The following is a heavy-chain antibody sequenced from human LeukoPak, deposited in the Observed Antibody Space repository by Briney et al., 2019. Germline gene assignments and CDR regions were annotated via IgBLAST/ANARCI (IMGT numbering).Heavy chain of an antibody. CDR2: INACNGNT. Sequence: ASVKVSCKGSGYTCTSYAMHWGRQAPGQGLEWMGWINACNGNTKYSQKFQGRVTITRDTSASTAYMELSSLRSEDTAVYYCARDGYYYDSSGSLRYYFDYWGQGTLVTVSS. CDR1: GYTCTSYA. J-gene: IGHJ4*02. D-gene: IGHD3-22*01. V-gene: IGHV1-3*01. CDR3: ARDGYYYDSSGSLRYYFDY.